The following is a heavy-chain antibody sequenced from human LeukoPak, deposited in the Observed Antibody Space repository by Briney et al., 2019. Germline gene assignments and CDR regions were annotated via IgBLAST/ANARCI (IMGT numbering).Heavy chain of an antibody. CDR1: GGSISSHY. CDR3: AGEHDLGYYMDV. CDR2: IYYSGST. V-gene: IGHV4-59*11. D-gene: IGHD3-3*01. Sequence: PSETLSLTCTVSGGSISSHYWSWIRQPPGKGLEWIGYIYYSGSTNYNPSLKSRVTISVDTSKNQFSLKLSSVTAADTAVYYCAGEHDLGYYMDVWGKGTTVTVSS. J-gene: IGHJ6*03.